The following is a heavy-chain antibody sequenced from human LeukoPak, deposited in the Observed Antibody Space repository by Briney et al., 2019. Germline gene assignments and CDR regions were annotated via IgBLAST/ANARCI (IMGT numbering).Heavy chain of an antibody. CDR1: GFTFSSYA. CDR2: ISGSGGST. V-gene: IGHV3-23*01. Sequence: GGSLRLSCAASGFTFSSYAMSWVRQAPGKGLEWVSAISGSGGSTYYADSVKGRFTISRDNSKNTLYLQMNSLRAEDTAVYYCARARSPTTRGYPIHTPLDYWGQGTLVTVSS. D-gene: IGHD3-22*01. CDR3: ARARSPTTRGYPIHTPLDY. J-gene: IGHJ4*02.